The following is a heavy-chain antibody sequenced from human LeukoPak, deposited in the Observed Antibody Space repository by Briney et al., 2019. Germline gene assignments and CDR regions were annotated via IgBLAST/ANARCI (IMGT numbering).Heavy chain of an antibody. J-gene: IGHJ3*02. V-gene: IGHV5-51*01. D-gene: IGHD3-16*01. CDR2: IFPGDSNT. CDR1: GYTFTSYW. Sequence: PGESLKISCKGSGYTFTSYWIAWVGQWPGKGVEGMGFIFPGDSNTRYSPSFQGQVTMSADKSISTAYLQWSSLKASDTALYYCARLEGGNAFDIWGQGTMVTVSS. CDR3: ARLEGGNAFDI.